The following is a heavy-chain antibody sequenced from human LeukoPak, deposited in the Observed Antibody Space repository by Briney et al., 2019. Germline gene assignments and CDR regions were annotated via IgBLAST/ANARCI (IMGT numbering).Heavy chain of an antibody. CDR2: IYYSGST. Sequence: PSETLSLTCTVSGGSISSYYWSWIRQPPGKGLEWIGYIYYSGSTNYNPSLKSRVTISVDTSKNQFSLKLTSVTAADTAVYYCARWYCSGSCLHLNYWGQGTLVTVSS. CDR1: GGSISSYY. D-gene: IGHD2-15*01. V-gene: IGHV4-59*01. J-gene: IGHJ4*02. CDR3: ARWYCSGSCLHLNY.